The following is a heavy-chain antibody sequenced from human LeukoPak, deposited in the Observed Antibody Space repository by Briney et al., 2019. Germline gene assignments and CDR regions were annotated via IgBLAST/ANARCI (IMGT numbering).Heavy chain of an antibody. J-gene: IGHJ4*02. V-gene: IGHV3-23*01. CDR2: IGGSGGST. CDR1: GFTFSSYA. Sequence: PGGSLRLSCAASGFTFSSYAMYWVRQAPGKGLEWVSAIGGSGGSTYYADSVKGRFTISRDNSKNTLYLQMNSLRAEDTAVYYCAKAGIGGSSLYYFDCWGQGTLVTVSS. CDR3: AKAGIGGSSLYYFDC. D-gene: IGHD6-6*01.